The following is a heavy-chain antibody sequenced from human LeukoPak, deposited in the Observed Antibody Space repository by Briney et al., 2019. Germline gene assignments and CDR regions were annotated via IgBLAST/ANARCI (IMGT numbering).Heavy chain of an antibody. V-gene: IGHV1-46*01. CDR2: INPSGGST. J-gene: IGHJ4*02. D-gene: IGHD6-13*01. Sequence: ASVKVSCKASGYTFTSYYMHWVRQAPGQGLEWMGIINPSGGSTSYAQKFQGRVTMTRDTSTSTVYMELSSLRSEDTAVYYCARDRRTMYSSSWYTVDYWGQGTLVTVSS. CDR3: ARDRRTMYSSSWYTVDY. CDR1: GYTFTSYY.